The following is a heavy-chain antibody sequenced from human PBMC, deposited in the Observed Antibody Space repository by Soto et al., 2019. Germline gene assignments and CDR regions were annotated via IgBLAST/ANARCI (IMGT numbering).Heavy chain of an antibody. CDR3: AKDYVLRYSGYDPQYYFDY. J-gene: IGHJ4*02. CDR1: GFTFSSYA. V-gene: IGHV3-23*01. D-gene: IGHD5-12*01. CDR2: ISGSGGST. Sequence: ESGGGLVQPGGSLRLSCAASGFTFSSYAMSWVRQAPGKGLEWVSAISGSGGSTYYADSVKGRFTISRDNSKNTLYLQMNSLRAEDTAVYYCAKDYVLRYSGYDPQYYFDYWGQGTLVTVSS.